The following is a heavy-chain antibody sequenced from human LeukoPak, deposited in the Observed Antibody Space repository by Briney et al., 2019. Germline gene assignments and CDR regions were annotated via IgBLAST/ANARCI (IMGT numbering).Heavy chain of an antibody. CDR1: GFTFSSYA. V-gene: IGHV3-30-3*01. CDR3: ARDRGVSSSFDY. Sequence: GGSLRLSCAASGFTFSSYAMHWARQAPGKGLEWVAVISYDGSNKYYADSVKGRFTISRDNSKNTLYLQMNSLGAEDTAVYYCARDRGVSSSFDYWGQGALVTVSS. D-gene: IGHD3-10*01. J-gene: IGHJ4*02. CDR2: ISYDGSNK.